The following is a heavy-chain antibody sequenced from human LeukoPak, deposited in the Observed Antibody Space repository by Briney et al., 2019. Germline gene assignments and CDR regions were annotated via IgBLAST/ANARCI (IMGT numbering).Heavy chain of an antibody. J-gene: IGHJ4*02. D-gene: IGHD3-10*01. CDR3: ARDRGYGSGSYFFDY. Sequence: GGSLRLSCAASGFTFSSYSMNWVRQAPGKGLEWVSSISSSSYIYYADSVKGRFTISRDNAKNSLYLQMNSLRAEDTAVYYCARDRGYGSGSYFFDYWGQGTLVTVSS. V-gene: IGHV3-21*01. CDR1: GFTFSSYS. CDR2: ISSSSYI.